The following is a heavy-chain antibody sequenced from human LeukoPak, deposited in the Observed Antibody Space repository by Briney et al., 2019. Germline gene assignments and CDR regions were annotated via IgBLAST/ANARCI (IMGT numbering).Heavy chain of an antibody. D-gene: IGHD6-6*01. V-gene: IGHV3-23*01. CDR3: AKWKYSNSGIDDY. CDR2: ISGSGGST. J-gene: IGHJ4*02. Sequence: GGSLRLSCAASGFTFSSYAMTWVRQAPGKGPEWVSGISGSGGSTYYADSVKGRFTISRDNSKNTLYLQMNSLRAEDTAVYYCAKWKYSNSGIDDYWGQGTLVTVSS. CDR1: GFTFSSYA.